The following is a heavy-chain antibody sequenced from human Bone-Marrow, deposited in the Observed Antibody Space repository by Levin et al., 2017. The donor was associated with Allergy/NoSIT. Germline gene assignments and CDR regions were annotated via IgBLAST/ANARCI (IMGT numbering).Heavy chain of an antibody. CDR3: ATDYRIGTVAGAFRV. J-gene: IGHJ3*01. CDR2: IGWNGNVL. Sequence: AGGSLRLSCAVSGFTFDDYVMHWVRQAPGKGMEWVSGIGWNGNVLGYSDSVRGRFTISRDTAKMSLYLQMNSLRSEHPALYYCATDYRIGTVAGAFRVWGRGTSVSVSS. D-gene: IGHD1-26*01. CDR1: GFTFDDYV. V-gene: IGHV3-9*01.